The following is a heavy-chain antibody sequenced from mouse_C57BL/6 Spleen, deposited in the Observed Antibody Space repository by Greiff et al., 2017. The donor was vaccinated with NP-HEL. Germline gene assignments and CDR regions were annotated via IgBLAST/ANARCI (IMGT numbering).Heavy chain of an antibody. CDR1: GFTFSSYT. J-gene: IGHJ4*01. CDR2: ISGGGGNT. CDR3: ARHEVTYAMDY. D-gene: IGHD2-2*01. V-gene: IGHV5-9*01. Sequence: EVKLVESGGGLVKPGGSLKLSCAASGFTFSSYTMSWVRQTPEKRLEWVATISGGGGNTYYPDSVKGRFTISRDNAKNTLYLQMSSLRSEDTALYYCARHEVTYAMDYWGQGTSVTVSS.